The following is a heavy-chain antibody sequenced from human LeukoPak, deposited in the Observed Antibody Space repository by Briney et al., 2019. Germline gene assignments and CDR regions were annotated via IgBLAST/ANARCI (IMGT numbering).Heavy chain of an antibody. V-gene: IGHV3-23*01. CDR2: ITGSAGST. Sequence: GGSLRLSCAASGFTFSSYAMSWVRQAPGRGLEWVSSITGSAGSTSYADSVKGRFTISRDNSKNTLFLQMHSLRAEDTAIYYCAKCVDWVFGSTTCPLAYWGQGALVTVSS. CDR3: AKCVDWVFGSTTCPLAY. D-gene: IGHD3-16*01. CDR1: GFTFSSYA. J-gene: IGHJ4*02.